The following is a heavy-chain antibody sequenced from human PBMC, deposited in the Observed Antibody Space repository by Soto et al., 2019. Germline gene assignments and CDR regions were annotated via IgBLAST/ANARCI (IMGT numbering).Heavy chain of an antibody. CDR3: ARGGSYYYDSSGWYFDL. J-gene: IGHJ2*01. D-gene: IGHD3-22*01. Sequence: ASVKVSCKASGYTFTSYDINWVRQATGQGLEWMGWMNPNSGNTGYAQKFQGRVTMTRNTSISTAYMELSSLRSEDTAVYYCARGGSYYYDSSGWYFDLWGRGTLVTVS. CDR1: GYTFTSYD. CDR2: MNPNSGNT. V-gene: IGHV1-8*01.